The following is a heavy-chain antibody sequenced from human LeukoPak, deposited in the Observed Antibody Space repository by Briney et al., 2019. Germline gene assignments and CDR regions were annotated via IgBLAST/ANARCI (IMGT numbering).Heavy chain of an antibody. CDR2: ISWDGGST. Sequence: GGSLRLSCAASGFTFHDYIMYWVRQAPGKGLEWVSFISWDGGSTYYADSVKGRFTISRDNSKNSLYLQMNSLRTEDTALYYCAKDTLFRGPVAGTGYFDYWGQGTLVTVSS. CDR3: AKDTLFRGPVAGTGYFDY. J-gene: IGHJ4*02. CDR1: GFTFHDYI. V-gene: IGHV3-43*01. D-gene: IGHD6-19*01.